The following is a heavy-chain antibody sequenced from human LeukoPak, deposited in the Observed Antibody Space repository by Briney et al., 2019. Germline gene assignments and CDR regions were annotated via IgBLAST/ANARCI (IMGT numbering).Heavy chain of an antibody. V-gene: IGHV3-21*01. CDR1: GFTFSSYS. D-gene: IGHD5-12*01. CDR2: ITSSSTYI. J-gene: IGHJ4*02. Sequence: GGSLRLSCAASGFTFSSYSMNWVRQAPGKGLEWVSSITSSSTYIYYADSVKGRFTISRDNAKNSLYLQMNSLRAEDTAVYYCARTLDAIYSDYDCYDYWGQGTLVTVSS. CDR3: ARTLDAIYSDYDCYDY.